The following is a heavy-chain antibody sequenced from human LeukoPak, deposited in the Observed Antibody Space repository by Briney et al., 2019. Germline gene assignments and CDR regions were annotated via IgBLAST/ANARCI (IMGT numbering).Heavy chain of an antibody. V-gene: IGHV1-69*04. J-gene: IGHJ4*02. D-gene: IGHD1-7*01. CDR2: IIPILGIA. Sequence: ASVKVSCKASGGTFSSYAISWVRQAPGQGLEWMGRIIPILGIANYAQKFQGRVTITADKSTSTAYMELSSLRSEDTAMYYCARVAGGTGTTTHPLDYWGQGTLVIVSS. CDR3: ARVAGGTGTTTHPLDY. CDR1: GGTFSSYA.